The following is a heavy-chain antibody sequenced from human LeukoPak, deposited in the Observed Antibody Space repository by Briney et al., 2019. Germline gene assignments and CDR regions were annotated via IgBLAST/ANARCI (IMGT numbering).Heavy chain of an antibody. CDR2: IRYDGSNK. CDR3: AKDHGYDFWSGYSNYFDY. D-gene: IGHD3-3*01. Sequence: PGGSLRLSCAASGFTFSSYGMHWVRQAPGKGLEWVAFIRYDGSNKYYADSVKGRFTISRDNSKNTLYLQMNSLRAEDTAVYYCAKDHGYDFWSGYSNYFDYWGQGTLSPSPQ. CDR1: GFTFSSYG. V-gene: IGHV3-30*02. J-gene: IGHJ4*02.